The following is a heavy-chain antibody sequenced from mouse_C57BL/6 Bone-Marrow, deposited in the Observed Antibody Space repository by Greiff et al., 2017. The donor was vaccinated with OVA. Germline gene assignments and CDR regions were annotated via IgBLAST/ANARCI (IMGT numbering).Heavy chain of an antibody. D-gene: IGHD2-3*01. CDR2: INPSTGGT. Sequence: VQLQQSGPELVKPGASVKISCKASGYSFTGYYMNWVKQSPEKSLEWIGEINPSTGGTTYNQKFKAKATLTVDKSSSTAYMQLKSLTSEDSAVYYCASDGGYPYWCFDVWGTGTTVTVSS. CDR1: GYSFTGYY. V-gene: IGHV1-42*01. J-gene: IGHJ1*03. CDR3: ASDGGYPYWCFDV.